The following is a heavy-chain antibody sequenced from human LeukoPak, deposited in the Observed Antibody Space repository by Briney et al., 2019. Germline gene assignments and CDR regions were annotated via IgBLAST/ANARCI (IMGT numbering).Heavy chain of an antibody. V-gene: IGHV5-51*01. Sequence: GESLKISCKGSGCSFTSYWIGWVRQMPGKGLEWMGVIYPGDSDTRYSPSFQGQVTISADKSISTAYLQWSSLKASDTAMYYCARTLNYYDSSGRNYYYYYGMDVWGQGTTVTVSS. J-gene: IGHJ6*02. CDR3: ARTLNYYDSSGRNYYYYYGMDV. CDR2: IYPGDSDT. CDR1: GCSFTSYW. D-gene: IGHD3-22*01.